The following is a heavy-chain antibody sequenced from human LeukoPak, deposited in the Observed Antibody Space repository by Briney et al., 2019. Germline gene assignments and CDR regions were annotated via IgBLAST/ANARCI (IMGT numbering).Heavy chain of an antibody. Sequence: PGGSLRLSCVASGLPIADFAMHWVRQAPGKGLEWVAVISYDGSNKYYADSVKGRFTISRDNSKNTLYLQMNSLRAEDTAVYYCARDGGIAVAGSRFPFDYWGQGTLVTVSS. J-gene: IGHJ4*02. CDR2: ISYDGSNK. CDR3: ARDGGIAVAGSRFPFDY. V-gene: IGHV3-30-3*01. D-gene: IGHD6-19*01. CDR1: GLPIADFA.